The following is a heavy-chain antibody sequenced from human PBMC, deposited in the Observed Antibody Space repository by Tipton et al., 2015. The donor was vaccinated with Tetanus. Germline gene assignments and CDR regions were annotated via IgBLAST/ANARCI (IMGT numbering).Heavy chain of an antibody. Sequence: SLRLSCAASGFTFSDYTMAWVRQAPGEGLEWVSTISGGGHKTHYADSVQGRFTISRDNSKNTMYLQMNSLRAEDTAVYYCTKDVGIVLFDYWGQGTLVTVSS. CDR2: ISGGGHKT. D-gene: IGHD2-8*01. V-gene: IGHV3-23*01. CDR3: TKDVGIVLFDY. J-gene: IGHJ4*02. CDR1: GFTFSDYT.